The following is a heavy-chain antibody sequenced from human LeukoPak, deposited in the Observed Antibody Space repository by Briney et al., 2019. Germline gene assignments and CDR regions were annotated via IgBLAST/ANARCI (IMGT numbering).Heavy chain of an antibody. J-gene: IGHJ4*02. CDR2: ISSSSSTI. CDR1: GFTLRSYS. V-gene: IGHV3-48*01. Sequence: HSGGSLRLSCAPSGFTLRSYSMNWVRQAPGEGLEWVSYISSSSSTIYYADYVKGRFTISRDNAKNSLYLQMNSLRAEDTAVYYCARDEAYWGQGTLVTVST. CDR3: ARDEAY.